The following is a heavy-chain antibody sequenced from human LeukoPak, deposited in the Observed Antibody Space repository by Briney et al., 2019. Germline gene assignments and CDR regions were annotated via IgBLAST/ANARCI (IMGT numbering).Heavy chain of an antibody. V-gene: IGHV3-9*01. J-gene: IGHJ4*02. CDR1: GFTLDDYD. D-gene: IGHD3-16*01. Sequence: PGRSLRLSCAASGFTLDDYDMHWVRQTPGKGLEWVSGITWNSGSLGYADSVRGRFTISRDNAKNSLYLQMASLRAEDTALYYCARQDGGYDYWGQGTLVTVSS. CDR3: ARQDGGYDY. CDR2: ITWNSGSL.